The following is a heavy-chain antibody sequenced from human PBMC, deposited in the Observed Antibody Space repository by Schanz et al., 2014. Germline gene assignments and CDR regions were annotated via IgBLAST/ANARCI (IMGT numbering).Heavy chain of an antibody. J-gene: IGHJ6*02. Sequence: EVRLVESGGGLVKPGGSLRLSCAASGFSFSTYGMTWVRQAPGKGLEWVSSISSSSMYIYQADSMRGRFTISRDNAKNSLYLQVNNLSAEDTAVYYCATEGPRGTRHPINYYYAMDNWGQGTKVTV. CDR2: ISSSSMYI. CDR1: GFSFSTYG. D-gene: IGHD6-6*01. V-gene: IGHV3-21*01. CDR3: ATEGPRGTRHPINYYYAMDN.